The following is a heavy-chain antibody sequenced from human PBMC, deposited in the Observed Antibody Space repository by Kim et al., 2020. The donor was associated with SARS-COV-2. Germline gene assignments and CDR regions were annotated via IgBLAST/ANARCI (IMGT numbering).Heavy chain of an antibody. CDR1: GGSISSGGYY. CDR3: ARGGSTYYYYGMDV. J-gene: IGHJ6*02. Sequence: SETLSLTCTVSGGSISSGGYYWSWIRQHPGKGLEWIGYIYYSGSTYSNPSLKSRVTISVDTSKNQFSLKLSSVTAAATAEYYCARGGSTYYYYGMDVWGQGTTVTVSS. CDR2: IYYSGST. V-gene: IGHV4-31*03.